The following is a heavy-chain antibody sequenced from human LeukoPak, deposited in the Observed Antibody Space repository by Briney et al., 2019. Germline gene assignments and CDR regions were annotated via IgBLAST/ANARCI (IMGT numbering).Heavy chain of an antibody. Sequence: ASVKVSCKASGYTFTDYYMHWVRQAPGQGLEWMGWINPSSGGTNYAQKFQGRVAMTRDTSISTAYMELNRLRSDDTAVYYCARVQQLVNSEFDPWGQGTLVTVSS. J-gene: IGHJ5*02. CDR1: GYTFTDYY. CDR2: INPSSGGT. V-gene: IGHV1-2*02. CDR3: ARVQQLVNSEFDP. D-gene: IGHD6-13*01.